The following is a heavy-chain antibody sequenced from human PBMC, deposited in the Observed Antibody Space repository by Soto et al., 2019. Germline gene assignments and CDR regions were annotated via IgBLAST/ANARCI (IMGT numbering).Heavy chain of an antibody. Sequence: GASVKVSCKASGGTFSSYAISWVRQAPGQGLEWMGGIIPIFGTANYAQKFQGRVTVTADESTSTAYMELSSLRSEDTAVYYCARLSGGHIAARPTLPYWGQGTLVTVSS. CDR3: ARLSGGHIAARPTLPY. J-gene: IGHJ4*02. CDR1: GGTFSSYA. CDR2: IIPIFGTA. D-gene: IGHD6-6*01. V-gene: IGHV1-69*13.